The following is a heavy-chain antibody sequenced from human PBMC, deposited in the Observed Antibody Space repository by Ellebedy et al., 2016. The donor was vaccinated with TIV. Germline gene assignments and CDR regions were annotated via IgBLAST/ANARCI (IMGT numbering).Heavy chain of an antibody. V-gene: IGHV3-23*01. D-gene: IGHD3-10*01. J-gene: IGHJ3*02. CDR3: ARVVDNAFDI. CDR1: GFTFSNYA. CDR2: ISGNGGST. Sequence: GESLKISCAASGFTFSNYAMSWVRQTPEKRLEWVSAISGNGGSTYSPDTVRGRFTISRDNSKNTLYLQMNSLRAEDTALYYCARVVDNAFDIWGQGTMVTVSS.